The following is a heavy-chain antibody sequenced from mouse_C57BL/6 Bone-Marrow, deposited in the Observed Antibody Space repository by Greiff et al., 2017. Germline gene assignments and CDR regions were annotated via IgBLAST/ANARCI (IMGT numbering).Heavy chain of an antibody. CDR1: GFTFSSYA. V-gene: IGHV5-9-1*02. CDR2: ISSGGDYI. J-gene: IGHJ2*01. Sequence: DVQLVESGEGLVKPGGSLKLSCAASGFTFSSYAMSWVRQTPEKRLEWVAYISSGGDYIYYADTVKGRFTISRDNARNTLYLQMSSLKSEDTAMYYCTRNYYYYDGAYYFDYWGQGTTLTVSS. CDR3: TRNYYYYDGAYYFDY. D-gene: IGHD2-4*01.